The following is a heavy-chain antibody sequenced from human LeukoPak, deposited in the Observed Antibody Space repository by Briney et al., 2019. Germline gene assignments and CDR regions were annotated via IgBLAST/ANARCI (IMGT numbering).Heavy chain of an antibody. Sequence: SETLSLTCTVSGGSISTSSYYWGWIRQPPAKGLEWIGTIHYSGRNYYNPSLKSRVTISVDTTKNQFSLKMSSVTAADTAMYYCARNSGNYLGWFDPWGQGTLVTVSS. D-gene: IGHD1-26*01. J-gene: IGHJ5*02. CDR3: ARNSGNYLGWFDP. CDR1: GGSISTSSYY. CDR2: IHYSGRN. V-gene: IGHV4-39*01.